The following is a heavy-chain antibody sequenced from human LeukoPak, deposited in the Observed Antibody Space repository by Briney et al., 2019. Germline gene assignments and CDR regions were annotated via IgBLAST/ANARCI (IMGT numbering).Heavy chain of an antibody. CDR3: ARSASGYDA. D-gene: IGHD5-12*01. Sequence: GGSLRLSCAASGFPFSGYWMHWVRQAPGKGLVWVSRIDDDGAGTTYADSVKGRFTISRDNAQNTLYLQMNRLRVENTAVYYCARSASGYDAWGQGTLVTVSS. J-gene: IGHJ5*02. CDR1: GFPFSGYW. V-gene: IGHV3-74*01. CDR2: IDDDGAGT.